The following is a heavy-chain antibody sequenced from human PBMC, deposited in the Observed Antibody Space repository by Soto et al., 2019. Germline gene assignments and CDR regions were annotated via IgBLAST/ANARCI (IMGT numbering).Heavy chain of an antibody. CDR2: ISYDGSNK. CDR1: GFTFSSYA. Sequence: GGSLRLSCGASGFTFSSYAMHWVRQAPGKGLEWVAVISYDGSNKYYADSVKGRFTISRDNSKNTLYLQMNSLRAEDTAVYYCARGPIAVAGYFDYWGQGTLVTVSS. D-gene: IGHD6-19*01. J-gene: IGHJ4*02. V-gene: IGHV3-30-3*01. CDR3: ARGPIAVAGYFDY.